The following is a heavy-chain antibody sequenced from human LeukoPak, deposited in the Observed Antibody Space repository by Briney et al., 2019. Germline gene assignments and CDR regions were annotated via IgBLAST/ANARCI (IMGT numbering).Heavy chain of an antibody. J-gene: IGHJ4*02. V-gene: IGHV3-30*03. D-gene: IGHD3-22*01. CDR1: GFTFSSYG. CDR2: ISYDGSNK. CDR3: AREWSSGYDY. Sequence: PGGSLRLSCAASGFTFSSYGMHWVRQAPGKGLEWVAVISYDGSNKYYADSVKGRFTISRDNAKNSLYLQMNSLRAEDTALYYCAREWSSGYDYWGQGTLVTVSS.